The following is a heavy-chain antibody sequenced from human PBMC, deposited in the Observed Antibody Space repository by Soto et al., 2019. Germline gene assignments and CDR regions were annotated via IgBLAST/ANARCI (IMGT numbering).Heavy chain of an antibody. J-gene: IGHJ4*02. CDR1: GYTFTGYA. D-gene: IGHD1-26*01. CDR2: INAGNGDR. CDR3: AKGVWERSKWYYYDH. Sequence: QVQLVQSGAEVREPGASVSFTCKASGYTFTGYAINWVRQAPGQRPEWMGWINAGNGDRKYSQNFQDRITISRDASASTAYTELRNLRSEDQAVYYCAKGVWERSKWYYYDHWGQGPLVTVSS. V-gene: IGHV1-3*01.